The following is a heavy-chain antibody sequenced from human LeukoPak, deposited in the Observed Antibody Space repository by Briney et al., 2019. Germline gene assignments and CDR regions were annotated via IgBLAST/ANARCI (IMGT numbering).Heavy chain of an antibody. D-gene: IGHD3-9*01. CDR1: GYTFTMYH. V-gene: IGHV1-2*02. CDR2: VNHKSGAA. CDR3: AREYILTRYYGDF. J-gene: IGHJ4*02. Sequence: ASVKVSCKASGYTFTMYHIHWVRQAPGQGLEWMGWVNHKSGAANYAQKFQGRVSMTWDMSISTAYMELRRLRSDDTAVYYCAREYILTRYYGDFWGQGTLVTVSS.